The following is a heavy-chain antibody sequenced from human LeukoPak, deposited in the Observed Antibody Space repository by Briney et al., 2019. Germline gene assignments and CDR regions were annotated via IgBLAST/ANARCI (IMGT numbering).Heavy chain of an antibody. CDR3: ASHRSSGRKAYDEY. Sequence: ASVKVSCKASGYTFTGYYMHWVRQAPGQGLEWMGWINPNSGGTNYAQKFQGRVTMTRDTSISTAYMVLSRLRSDDTAVYYCASHRSSGRKAYDEYWGQGTLVTVSS. CDR2: INPNSGGT. J-gene: IGHJ4*02. CDR1: GYTFTGYY. D-gene: IGHD1-26*01. V-gene: IGHV1-2*02.